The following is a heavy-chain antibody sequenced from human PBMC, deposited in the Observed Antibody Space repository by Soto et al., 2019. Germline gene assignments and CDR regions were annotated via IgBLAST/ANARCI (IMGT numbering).Heavy chain of an antibody. CDR2: IYYSGST. CDR3: ARDHYVYDILTGYGYYYGMDV. J-gene: IGHJ6*02. CDR1: GGSISSGDYY. Sequence: QVQLQESGPGLVKPSQTLSLTCTVSGGSISSGDYYWSWIRQPLGKGLEWIGYIYYSGSTYYNPSLKSRVTISVDTSKNQFSLKLSSVTAADTAVYYCARDHYVYDILTGYGYYYGMDVWGQGTTVTVSS. V-gene: IGHV4-30-4*01. D-gene: IGHD3-9*01.